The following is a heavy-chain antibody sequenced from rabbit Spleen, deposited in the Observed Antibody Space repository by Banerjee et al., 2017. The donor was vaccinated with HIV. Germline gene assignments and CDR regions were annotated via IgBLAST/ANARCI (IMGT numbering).Heavy chain of an antibody. D-gene: IGHD6-1*01. CDR1: GFSFSSSYW. Sequence: QEQLEESGGDLVKPEGSLTLTCTASGFSFSSSYWICWVRQAPGKGLEWIACIYAGSSGSTAYASWAKGRFTISTASATTVTLQMTSLTAADTATYFCARSTSAAYDLWGPGTLVTVS. V-gene: IGHV1S45*01. J-gene: IGHJ6*01. CDR2: IYAGSSGST. CDR3: ARSTSAAYDL.